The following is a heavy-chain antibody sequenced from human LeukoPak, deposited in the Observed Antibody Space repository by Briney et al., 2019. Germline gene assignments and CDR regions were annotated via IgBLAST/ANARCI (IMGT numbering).Heavy chain of an antibody. D-gene: IGHD2-21*02. CDR2: ISYDGSNK. CDR1: GFTFSSYG. J-gene: IGHJ4*02. Sequence: GGSLRLSCAASGFTFSSYGMHWVRQAPGKGLEWVAVISYDGSNKYYADSVKGRFTISRDNSKNTLHLQMNSLRAEDTAVYYCAKDGLAYCGGDCYVYFDYWGQGTLVTVSS. CDR3: AKDGLAYCGGDCYVYFDY. V-gene: IGHV3-30*18.